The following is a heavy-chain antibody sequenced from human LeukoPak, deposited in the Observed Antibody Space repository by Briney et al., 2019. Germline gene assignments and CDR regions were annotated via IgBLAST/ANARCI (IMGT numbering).Heavy chain of an antibody. CDR2: INSDGSGT. CDR3: ARATTVTTYLDY. D-gene: IGHD4-17*01. J-gene: IGHJ4*02. V-gene: IGHV3-74*01. Sequence: QPGGSLRLSCAASGFTFSSYWMHWVRQAPGKGLVWVSRINSDGSGTSYADSVKGRFTISRDNAKNTLYLQMNSLRAEDTAVYYCARATTVTTYLDYWGQGTLVTVSS. CDR1: GFTFSSYW.